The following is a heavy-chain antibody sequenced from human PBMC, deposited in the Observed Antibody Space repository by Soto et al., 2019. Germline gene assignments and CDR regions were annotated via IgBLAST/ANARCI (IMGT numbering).Heavy chain of an antibody. CDR2: MNPNTGNS. CDR3: ARRAETNGWNGFGADKYYFDF. D-gene: IGHD1-1*01. V-gene: IGHV1-8*01. CDR1: GYTFTSYD. Sequence: ASVKVSCKAFGYTFTSYDIYWVRQATGQGLEWMGWMNPNTGNSAYAQKFQGRVTVTSDTSINTVHMELSSLRSEDTAVYYCARRAETNGWNGFGADKYYFDFWGQGTLVTVSS. J-gene: IGHJ4*02.